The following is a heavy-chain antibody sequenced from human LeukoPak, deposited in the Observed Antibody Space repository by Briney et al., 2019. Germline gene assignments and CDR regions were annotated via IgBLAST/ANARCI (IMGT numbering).Heavy chain of an antibody. D-gene: IGHD3-22*01. CDR3: ARQGHYDSSGYYGRLDY. CDR1: GGSISSSSYY. J-gene: IGHJ4*02. V-gene: IGHV4-39*01. CDR2: IYYSGST. Sequence: SETLSLTCTVSGGSISSSSYYWGWIRQPPGKGLEWIGSIYYSGSTYYNPSLKSRVTIPVDTSKNQFSLKLSSVTAADTAVYYCARQGHYDSSGYYGRLDYWGQGTLVTVSS.